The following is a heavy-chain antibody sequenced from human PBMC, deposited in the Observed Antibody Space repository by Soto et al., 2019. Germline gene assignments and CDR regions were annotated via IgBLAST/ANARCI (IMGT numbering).Heavy chain of an antibody. Sequence: GGSLRLSCAASGFTFSSYSMNWVRQAPGKGLEWVSYISSSSSTIYYADSVKGRFTISRDNAKNSLYLQMNSLRAEDTAVYYCARGIIGVVVPAASRRSMDVWGKGTTVTVSS. CDR1: GFTFSSYS. CDR3: ARGIIGVVVPAASRRSMDV. V-gene: IGHV3-48*01. D-gene: IGHD2-2*01. J-gene: IGHJ6*03. CDR2: ISSSSSTI.